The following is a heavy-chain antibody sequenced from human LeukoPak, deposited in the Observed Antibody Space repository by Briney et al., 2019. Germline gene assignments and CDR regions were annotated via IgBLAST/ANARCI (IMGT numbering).Heavy chain of an antibody. CDR3: AKEEGGSYYYYYYYMDV. D-gene: IGHD1-26*01. Sequence: PGGSLRLSCAASGFTFSSYAMSWVRQAPRKGLEWVSAISGSGGSTYYADSVKGRFTISRDNSKNTLYLQMNSLRAEDTAVYYCAKEEGGSYYYYYYYMDVWGKGTTVTVSS. J-gene: IGHJ6*03. CDR2: ISGSGGST. V-gene: IGHV3-23*01. CDR1: GFTFSSYA.